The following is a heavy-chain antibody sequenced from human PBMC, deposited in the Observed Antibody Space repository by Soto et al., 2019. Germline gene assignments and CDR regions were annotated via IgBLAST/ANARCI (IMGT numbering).Heavy chain of an antibody. CDR3: AKVVSVRGVMPS. CDR2: ISGSGGST. V-gene: IGHV3-23*01. Sequence: GGSLRLSCAASGFTFSSYAMSWVRQAPGKGLEWVSAISGSGGSTYYADSVRGRFTISRDNSKNTLYLQMNSLRAEDTAVYYCAKVVSVRGVMPSWGQGTLVTVSS. J-gene: IGHJ5*02. CDR1: GFTFSSYA. D-gene: IGHD3-10*01.